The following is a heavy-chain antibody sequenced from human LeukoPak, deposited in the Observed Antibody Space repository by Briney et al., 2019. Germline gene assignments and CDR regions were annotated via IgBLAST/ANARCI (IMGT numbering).Heavy chain of an antibody. V-gene: IGHV4-4*07. CDR2: IYTSGST. Sequence: SETLSLTCTVSGGSISSYYWSWIRQPAGKGLEWIGRIYTSGSTNYNPSLKSRVTMSVDKSKNQFSLSLNSVTAADTAVYYCARHQQQLARWHDAFDIWGQGTVVTVSS. D-gene: IGHD1-1*01. CDR3: ARHQQQLARWHDAFDI. J-gene: IGHJ3*02. CDR1: GGSISSYY.